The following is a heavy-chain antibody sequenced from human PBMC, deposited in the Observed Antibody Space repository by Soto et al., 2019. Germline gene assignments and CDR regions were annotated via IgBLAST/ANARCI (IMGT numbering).Heavy chain of an antibody. D-gene: IGHD5-18*01. CDR1: GFTVSSNY. CDR3: ARGIPRGYSYGSYYFDY. Sequence: GGSLRLSCAASGFTVSSNYMTWVRQAPGKGLEWVSVIYSGGRTYYADSVKGRFTISRDNSKNTLYLQMNSLRAEDTAVYYCARGIPRGYSYGSYYFDYWGQGTLVTVSS. V-gene: IGHV3-53*01. CDR2: IYSGGRT. J-gene: IGHJ4*02.